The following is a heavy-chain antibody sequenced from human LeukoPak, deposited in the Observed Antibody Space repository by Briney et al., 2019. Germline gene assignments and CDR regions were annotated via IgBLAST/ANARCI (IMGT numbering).Heavy chain of an antibody. V-gene: IGHV3-48*03. Sequence: GGSLRLSCAASGFTFSSYEMNWVRQAPGEGLEWVSYISGSGIKHYADSVKGRFTISRDNAKNSLYLQMNSLRVEDTAVYYCAREDTGVAFDIWGQGTTVTV. CDR2: ISGSGIK. J-gene: IGHJ3*02. CDR3: AREDTGVAFDI. CDR1: GFTFSSYE. D-gene: IGHD2-8*01.